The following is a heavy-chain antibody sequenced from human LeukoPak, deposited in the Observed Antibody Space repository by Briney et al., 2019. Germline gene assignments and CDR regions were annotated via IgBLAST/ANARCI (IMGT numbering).Heavy chain of an antibody. CDR3: AVGGGFWSGYYKDYYMDV. D-gene: IGHD3-3*01. Sequence: SETLSLTRTVSGGSISSSSYYWGWIRQPPGKGLEWIGSIYYSGSTYYNPSLKSRVTISVDTSKNQFSLKLSSVTAADTAVYYCAVGGGFWSGYYKDYYMDVWGKGTTVTVSS. J-gene: IGHJ6*03. V-gene: IGHV4-39*07. CDR2: IYYSGST. CDR1: GGSISSSSYY.